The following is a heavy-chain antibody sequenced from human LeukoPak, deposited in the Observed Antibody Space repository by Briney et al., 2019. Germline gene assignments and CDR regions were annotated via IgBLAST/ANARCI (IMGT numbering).Heavy chain of an antibody. CDR1: GDSVSSNSAA. J-gene: IGHJ4*02. V-gene: IGHV6-1*01. D-gene: IGHD2-15*01. CDR3: ARGDCSGGSCFSDGPFDY. CDR2: THYRSKWYN. Sequence: SQTLSLTCAISGDSVSSNSAAWNWIRQSPSRGLEWLGRTHYRSKWYNTSAVSVESRITINPDTSKNQFSLQLNSVTPEDTAVYYCARGDCSGGSCFSDGPFDYWGQGTLVTVSS.